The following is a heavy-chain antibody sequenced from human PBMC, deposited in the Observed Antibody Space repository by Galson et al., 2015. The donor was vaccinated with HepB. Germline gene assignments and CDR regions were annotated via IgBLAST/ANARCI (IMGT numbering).Heavy chain of an antibody. V-gene: IGHV3-48*03. Sequence: SLRLSCAASGFTFSSYEMNWVRQAPGKGLEWVSYISSSGSTIYYADSVKGRFTISRDNAKNSLYLQMNSLRAEDTAVYYCARDPDLTGVNNWFDPWGQGTLVTVSS. CDR2: ISSSGSTI. CDR1: GFTFSSYE. D-gene: IGHD7-27*01. J-gene: IGHJ5*02. CDR3: ARDPDLTGVNNWFDP.